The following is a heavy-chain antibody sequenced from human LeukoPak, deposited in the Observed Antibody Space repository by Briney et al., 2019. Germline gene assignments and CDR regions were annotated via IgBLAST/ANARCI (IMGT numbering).Heavy chain of an antibody. CDR2: IYPGDSDT. CDR3: ARRDSSSWFDY. D-gene: IGHD6-13*01. Sequence: MGIIYPGDSDTRYSPSFQGQVTISADKSISTAYLQWSSLKASGTAMYYCARRDSSSWFDYWGQGTLVTVSS. V-gene: IGHV5-51*01. J-gene: IGHJ4*02.